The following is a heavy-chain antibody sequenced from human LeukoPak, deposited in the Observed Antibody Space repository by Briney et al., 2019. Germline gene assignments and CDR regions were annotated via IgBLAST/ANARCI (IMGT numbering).Heavy chain of an antibody. CDR1: GITFSNYA. D-gene: IGHD5-18*01. CDR3: AGRPTGYSSGYIH. Sequence: GGSLRLSCVASGITFSNYAVSWVRQAPEKGLDWVSVISGSAHKIRYADSVKGRFTISRDNSENIVYLQMNNLGVEDTAVYYCAGRPTGYSSGYIHWGQGTLVTVSS. J-gene: IGHJ4*02. V-gene: IGHV3-23*01. CDR2: ISGSAHKI.